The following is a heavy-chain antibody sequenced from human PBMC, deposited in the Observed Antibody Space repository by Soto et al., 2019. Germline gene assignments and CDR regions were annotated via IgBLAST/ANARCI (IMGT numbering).Heavy chain of an antibody. CDR1: GFTFSSYW. CDR2: NNSDGSST. J-gene: IGHJ6*02. V-gene: IGHV3-74*01. D-gene: IGHD1-1*01. Sequence: EVQLVESGGGLVQPGGSLRLSCAASGFTFSSYWMHWVRQAPGKGLVWVSRNNSDGSSTSYADSVKGRFTISRDNAKNTMNLKMNSLGAEDTAVYYCARDGNWNDDYYYGMDVWGQGTTVTVSS. CDR3: ARDGNWNDDYYYGMDV.